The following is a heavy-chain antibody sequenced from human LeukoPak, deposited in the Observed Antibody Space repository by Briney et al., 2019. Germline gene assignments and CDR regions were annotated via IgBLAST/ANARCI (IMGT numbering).Heavy chain of an antibody. CDR2: IIPIFGTA. CDR1: GGTFSSYA. D-gene: IGHD2-15*01. V-gene: IGHV1-69*13. J-gene: IGHJ4*02. Sequence: ASVKVSCKASGGTFSSYAISWVRQAPGQGLEWMGGIIPIFGTANYAQKFQGRVTITADESTSTAYMELSSLRSEDTAVYYCARDFCSGGTCYARGYFDYWGQGTLVTVPS. CDR3: ARDFCSGGTCYARGYFDY.